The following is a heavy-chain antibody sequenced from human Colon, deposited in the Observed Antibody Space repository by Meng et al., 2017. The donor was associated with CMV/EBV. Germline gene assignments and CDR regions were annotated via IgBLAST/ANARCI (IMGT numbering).Heavy chain of an antibody. CDR2: VQYSGST. D-gene: IGHD5-18*01. CDR3: ARHLEAGRNGYSEPF. J-gene: IGHJ1*01. V-gene: IGHV4-39*07. Sequence: ETLSLTWTVSGGSISSSNYYWGWIRQPPGKGLEWIASVQYSGSTYYNASLKSRVTISVDTSKNQFSLKLTSVTAADTAVYYCARHLEAGRNGYSEPFWGQGTLVTVSS. CDR1: GGSISSSNYY.